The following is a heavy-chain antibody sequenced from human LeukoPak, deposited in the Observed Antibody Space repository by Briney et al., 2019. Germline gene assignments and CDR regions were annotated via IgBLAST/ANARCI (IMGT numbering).Heavy chain of an antibody. D-gene: IGHD4-11*01. CDR2: ISYDGSNK. CDR3: ARQDDYSNSYDI. V-gene: IGHV3-30-3*01. CDR1: GFTFSSYA. J-gene: IGHJ3*02. Sequence: PGGSLRLSCAASGFTFSSYAMHWVRQAPGKGPEWVAVISYDGSNKYYADSVKGRFTISRDNSKNTLYLQMNSLRAEDTAVYYCARQDDYSNSYDIWGQGTMVTVSS.